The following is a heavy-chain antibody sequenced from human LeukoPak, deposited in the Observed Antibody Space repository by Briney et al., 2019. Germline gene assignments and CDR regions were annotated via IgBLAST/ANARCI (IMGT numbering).Heavy chain of an antibody. CDR2: ISWNSGSI. CDR1: GFTFDDYA. V-gene: IGHV3-9*01. D-gene: IGHD2-15*01. Sequence: GGSLRLSCAASGFTFDDYAMHWVRQAPGKGLERVSGISWNSGSIGYADSVKGRFTISRDNAKNSLYLQMNSLRAEDTALYYCSVNYCSGGSCYMLWGQGTLVTVSS. CDR3: SVNYCSGGSCYML. J-gene: IGHJ4*02.